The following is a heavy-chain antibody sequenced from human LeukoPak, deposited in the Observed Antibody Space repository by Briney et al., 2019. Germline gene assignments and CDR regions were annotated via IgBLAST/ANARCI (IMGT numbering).Heavy chain of an antibody. J-gene: IGHJ3*02. D-gene: IGHD3-22*01. CDR1: GFSFSTYG. Sequence: GGSLRLSCVASGFSFSTYGMHWVRQAPGKGLEWVAVISYDGRNKYYADSVKGRFTISRDNSKNTLYLQMNSLRAEDTAVFYCARDFIGGSSGSTSAFDIWGQGTMVTVSS. CDR2: ISYDGRNK. CDR3: ARDFIGGSSGSTSAFDI. V-gene: IGHV3-30*03.